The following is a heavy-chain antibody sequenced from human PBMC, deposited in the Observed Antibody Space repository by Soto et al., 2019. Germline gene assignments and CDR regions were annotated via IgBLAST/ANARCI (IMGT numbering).Heavy chain of an antibody. CDR1: GGSISSGGYY. CDR3: ARTSRFDS. CDR2: INHSGST. V-gene: IGHV4-30-2*01. Sequence: AVSGGSISSGGYYLSWVRQPPGKGLEWIGQINHSGSTNYNPSLKSRVTISVDTSKNQFSLKLSSVTAADTAVYYCARTSRFDSWGQGTLVTVSS. J-gene: IGHJ4*02. D-gene: IGHD6-6*01.